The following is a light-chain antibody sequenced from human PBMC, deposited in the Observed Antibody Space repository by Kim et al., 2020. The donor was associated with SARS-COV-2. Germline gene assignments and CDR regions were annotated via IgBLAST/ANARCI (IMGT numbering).Light chain of an antibody. V-gene: IGLV3-1*01. J-gene: IGLJ3*02. CDR1: KLGDKY. Sequence: SYELTQPPSVSVSPGQTASITCSGDKLGDKYACWYQQKPGQSPVLVIYQDSRRPSGIPERFSGSNSGNTATLTISGTQAMDETDYYCQAWDSSTASNWVFGGGTKVTVL. CDR2: QDS. CDR3: QAWDSSTASNWV.